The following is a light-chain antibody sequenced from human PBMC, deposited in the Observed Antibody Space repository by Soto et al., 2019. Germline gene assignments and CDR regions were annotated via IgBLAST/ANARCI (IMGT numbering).Light chain of an antibody. J-gene: IGKJ1*01. CDR2: KAS. CDR3: QQLKSYTSPWT. Sequence: DIQMTQSPATLSASVGDTVTITCRPSQSIGSWLAWYQQIPGKAPKLLIYKASILECGVPSRFSGSGSGTGFTLSINILQPEDFATYYCQQLKSYTSPWTFGPGTKVEIK. CDR1: QSIGSW. V-gene: IGKV1-5*03.